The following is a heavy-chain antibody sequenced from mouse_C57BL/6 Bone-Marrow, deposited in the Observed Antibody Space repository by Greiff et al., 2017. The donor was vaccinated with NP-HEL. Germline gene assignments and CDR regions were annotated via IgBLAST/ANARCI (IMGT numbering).Heavy chain of an antibody. J-gene: IGHJ2*01. CDR1: GFNIKDDY. V-gene: IGHV14-4*01. CDR2: IDPENGDT. D-gene: IGHD4-1*01. Sequence: DVQLQESGAELVRPGASVKLSCTASGFNIKDDYMHWVKQRPEQGLEWIGWIDPENGDTEYASKFQGKATITADTSSNTAYLQLSSLTSEDTAVYYCANWDAFDYWGQGTTLTVSS. CDR3: ANWDAFDY.